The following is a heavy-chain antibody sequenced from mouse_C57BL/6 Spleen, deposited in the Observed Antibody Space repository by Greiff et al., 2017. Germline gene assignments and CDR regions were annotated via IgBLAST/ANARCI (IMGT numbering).Heavy chain of an antibody. CDR3: ARCLPYGSTY. Sequence: QVQLQQSGAELVRPGTSVKVSCKASGYAFTNYLIAWVKQRPGQGLELIGVINPGSGGTNYNEKFKGKAKLTADKSSSTAYMQLSSLTSEDSAVYFCARCLPYGSTYWVQGTTLTVSS. CDR2: INPGSGGT. V-gene: IGHV1-54*01. J-gene: IGHJ2*01. CDR1: GYAFTNYL. D-gene: IGHD1-1*01.